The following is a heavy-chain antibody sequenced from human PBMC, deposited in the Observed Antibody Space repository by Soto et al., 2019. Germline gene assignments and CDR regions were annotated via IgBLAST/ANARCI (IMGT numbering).Heavy chain of an antibody. CDR3: VREYGAPGAYDY. CDR1: GGSISSGDYY. CDR2: IYHSGST. V-gene: IGHV4-30-4*01. Sequence: SETLSLTCTVSGGSISSGDYYWSWIRQPPGKGLEWIGYIYHSGSTYYNPSLKSRVTISVDRSKNQFSLKLSSVTAADTAVYYCVREYGAPGAYDYWGRGTMVTVS. D-gene: IGHD1-26*01. J-gene: IGHJ4*02.